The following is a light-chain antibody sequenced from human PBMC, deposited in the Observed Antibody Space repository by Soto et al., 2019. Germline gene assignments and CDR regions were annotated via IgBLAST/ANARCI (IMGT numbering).Light chain of an antibody. CDR1: SSDVGGYNY. CDR3: CSYAGSYTFV. Sequence: QSALTQPRSVSGSPGQSVTISCTGTSSDVGGYNYVSWYQQHPGKVPKVIIYDVSKRPSGVPDRFSGSKSGNTASLTISGLQAEDEADYYCCSYAGSYTFVFGGGTKLTVL. J-gene: IGLJ2*01. CDR2: DVS. V-gene: IGLV2-11*01.